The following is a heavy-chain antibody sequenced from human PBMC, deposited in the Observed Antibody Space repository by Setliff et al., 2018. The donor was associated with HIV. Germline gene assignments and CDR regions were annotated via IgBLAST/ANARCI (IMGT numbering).Heavy chain of an antibody. Sequence: ASVKVSCKAFGYTFTGYYIHWVRQAPGQGLEWMGRIYPNSGGTNFAQKFQGRVTVTRDTSISTAYMELSRLTSDDTAMYYCARETTVVMGDDVDNYHYSYMDVWAKGPRSPS. CDR3: ARETTVVMGDDVDNYHYSYMDV. V-gene: IGHV1-2*06. CDR1: GYTFTGYY. D-gene: IGHD4-17*01. CDR2: IYPNSGGT. J-gene: IGHJ6*03.